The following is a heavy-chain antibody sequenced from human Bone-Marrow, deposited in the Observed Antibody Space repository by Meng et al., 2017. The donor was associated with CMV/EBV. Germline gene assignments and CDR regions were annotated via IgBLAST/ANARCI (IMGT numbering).Heavy chain of an antibody. J-gene: IGHJ5*02. D-gene: IGHD2-2*01. CDR2: ISSSSSYI. V-gene: IGHV3-21*01. CDR1: GFTFSSYS. Sequence: GESLKISCAASGFTFSSYSMNWVRQAPGKGLEWVSSISSSSSYIYYADSVKGRFTISRDNAKNSLYLQMNSLRAEDTAVYYCARDVGVIVVVPAAISWFDPWGQGTLGTVSS. CDR3: ARDVGVIVVVPAAISWFDP.